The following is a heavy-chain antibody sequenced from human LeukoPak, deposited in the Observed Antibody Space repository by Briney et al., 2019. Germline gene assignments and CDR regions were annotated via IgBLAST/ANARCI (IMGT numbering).Heavy chain of an antibody. CDR2: AYYRSKLYN. D-gene: IGHD3-10*01. V-gene: IGHV6-1*01. CDR3: ARETMAGFVDY. J-gene: IGHJ4*02. CDR1: GDIVSSGSSS. Sequence: SQTLSLTCAISGDIVSSGSSSWTWSRQSPSRGFEWLGRAYYRSKLYNDYAVSVKIRIMISPDTSKNQFSLHLNSVTPEDTALYFCARETMAGFVDYWGQGSMVTVSS.